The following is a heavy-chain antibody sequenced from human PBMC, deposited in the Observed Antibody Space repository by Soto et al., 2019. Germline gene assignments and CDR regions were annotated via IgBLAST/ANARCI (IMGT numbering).Heavy chain of an antibody. CDR3: ASRKPRHGPHSGYYLRGRGYYYYMDV. D-gene: IGHD5-12*01. CDR1: GGSISSYY. J-gene: IGHJ6*03. V-gene: IGHV4-59*08. Sequence: SETLSLTCTVSGGSISSYYWSWIRQPPGKGLEWIGYIYYSGSTNYNPSLKSRVTISVDTSKNQFSLKLSSVTAADTAVYYCASRKPRHGPHSGYYLRGRGYYYYMDVWGKGTTVTGSS. CDR2: IYYSGST.